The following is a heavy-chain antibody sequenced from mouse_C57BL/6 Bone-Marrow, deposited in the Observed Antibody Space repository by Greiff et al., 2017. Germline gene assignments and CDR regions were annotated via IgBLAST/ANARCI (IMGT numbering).Heavy chain of an antibody. CDR3: SRWYGTGDY. J-gene: IGHJ2*01. CDR2: INPSSGSP. V-gene: IGHV1-7*01. Sequence: VQLQQSGAELAKPGASVKLSCKASGYTFTSYRMTWVKQRTGQGLEWIGYINPSSGSPKYNQKFKDKATLTACKSSSTAYMQLSSQTYEDSAVYCCSRWYGTGDYWGQGTTLTVSS. D-gene: IGHD2-14*01. CDR1: GYTFTSYR.